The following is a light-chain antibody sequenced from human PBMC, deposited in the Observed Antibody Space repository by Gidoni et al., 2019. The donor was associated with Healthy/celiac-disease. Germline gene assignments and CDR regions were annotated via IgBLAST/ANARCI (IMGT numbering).Light chain of an antibody. CDR3: QQYNNWPPL. V-gene: IGKV3-15*01. Sequence: EIVMTQSPATLSVSPGERATLSCRASQSVNSNLAWYQQKPGQAPRLRIYGASTRATGLPARFSGSGSGTEFTLTISSLQSEDFAVYYCQQYNNWPPLFGGGTKVEIK. CDR2: GAS. J-gene: IGKJ4*01. CDR1: QSVNSN.